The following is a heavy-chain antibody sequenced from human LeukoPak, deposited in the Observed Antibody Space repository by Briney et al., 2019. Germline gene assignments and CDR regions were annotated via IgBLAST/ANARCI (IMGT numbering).Heavy chain of an antibody. D-gene: IGHD5-24*01. Sequence: GGSLRLSCAASGFTFGSHGMNWVRQAPGKGLEWVSGIIPSGHTTYYADSVRGRFTVSRDNSRNTLYLQMNSLRAEDTAVYYCAKDDRWLQFCCWGQGTLVTVSA. CDR1: GFTFGSHG. J-gene: IGHJ4*02. V-gene: IGHV3-23*01. CDR2: IIPSGHTT. CDR3: AKDDRWLQFCC.